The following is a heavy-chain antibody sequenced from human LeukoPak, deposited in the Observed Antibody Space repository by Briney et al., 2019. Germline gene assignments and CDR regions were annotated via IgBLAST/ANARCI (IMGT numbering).Heavy chain of an antibody. CDR3: ARVNYDILTGYSPCDY. V-gene: IGHV5-51*01. Sequence: GESLQISCQGSGYSFTSYWIGWVRQLPGKGLEWMGIIYPGDSDTRYSPSFQGQVTISADKSISTAYLQWSSLKASDTAMYYCARVNYDILTGYSPCDYWGQGTLVTVSS. D-gene: IGHD3-9*01. CDR1: GYSFTSYW. CDR2: IYPGDSDT. J-gene: IGHJ4*02.